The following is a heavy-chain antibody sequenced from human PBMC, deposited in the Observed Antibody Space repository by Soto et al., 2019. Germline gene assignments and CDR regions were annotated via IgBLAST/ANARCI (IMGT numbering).Heavy chain of an antibody. V-gene: IGHV3-48*01. CDR3: ARGPGYYFDY. J-gene: IGHJ4*02. Sequence: GGSLRLSCAASGLSTYSMNWVRQAPGKGLEWVSYISSSSSTILYADSVKGRFTISRDNAKNSLYLQMNSLRAEDTAVYYCARGPGYYFDYWGQGTLVTVSS. CDR1: GLSTYS. CDR2: ISSSSSTI.